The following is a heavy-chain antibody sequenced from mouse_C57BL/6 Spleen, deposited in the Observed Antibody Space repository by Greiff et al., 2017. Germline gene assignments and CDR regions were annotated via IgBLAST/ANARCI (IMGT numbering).Heavy chain of an antibody. D-gene: IGHD4-1*01. CDR1: GYTFTSYW. Sequence: VQLQQPGAELVRPGSSVKLSCKASGYTFTSYWMAWVKQRPGQGLEWIGNIYPSDSETHYNQKFKDKATLTVDKSSSTAYMQLSSLTSEDSAVYYCARRLTGTSYYAMDYWGQGTSVTVSS. CDR2: IYPSDSET. J-gene: IGHJ4*01. CDR3: ARRLTGTSYYAMDY. V-gene: IGHV1-61*01.